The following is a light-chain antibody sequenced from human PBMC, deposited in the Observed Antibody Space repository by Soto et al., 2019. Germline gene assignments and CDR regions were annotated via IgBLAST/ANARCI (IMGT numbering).Light chain of an antibody. Sequence: EIVLTQSPATLSLSPGERATLSCRASQNVRSYLAWYQKKPGQPPRLLISDASNRATDVPVRFSGSGSGTDFTRTISSLAPEDFAIYYCQQRNSWPLTFGGGTKVEIK. J-gene: IGKJ4*01. CDR1: QNVRSY. CDR2: DAS. V-gene: IGKV3-11*01. CDR3: QQRNSWPLT.